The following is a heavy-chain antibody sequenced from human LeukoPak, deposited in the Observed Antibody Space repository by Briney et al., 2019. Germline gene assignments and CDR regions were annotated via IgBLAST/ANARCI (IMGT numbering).Heavy chain of an antibody. V-gene: IGHV3-21*01. CDR1: GFTFSTYW. Sequence: GGSLRLSCAASGFTFSTYWMNWVRQAPGKGLEWVSSITSSSSYIYYADSVKGRFTISRDNAKNSLYLQMNSLRAEDTAVYYCAREMLAAVAAQSWGQGTLVTVSS. J-gene: IGHJ5*02. CDR2: ITSSSSYI. CDR3: AREMLAAVAAQS. D-gene: IGHD6-19*01.